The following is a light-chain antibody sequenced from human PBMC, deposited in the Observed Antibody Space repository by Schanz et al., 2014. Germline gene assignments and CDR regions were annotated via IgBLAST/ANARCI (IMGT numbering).Light chain of an antibody. CDR1: SSDVGGYNY. J-gene: IGLJ2*01. Sequence: QSALTQPASVSGSPGQSITISCTGTSSDVGGYNYVSWYQLHPGKAPKLMIYDVSNRPSGVSNRFSGSKSGNTASLTISGLQAEDEADYYCCSYAGSSTFEVFGGGTKLTVL. CDR2: DVS. V-gene: IGLV2-14*01. CDR3: CSYAGSSTFEV.